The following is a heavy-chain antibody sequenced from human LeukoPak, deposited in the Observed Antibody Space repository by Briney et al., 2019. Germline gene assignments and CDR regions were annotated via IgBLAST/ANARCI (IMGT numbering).Heavy chain of an antibody. V-gene: IGHV1-2*02. J-gene: IGHJ1*01. CDR2: INPNSGGT. D-gene: IGHD1-7*01. Sequence: ASVKVSCKASGYTFTGYYMHWVRQAPGQGLEWMGWINPNSGGTNYAQKFQGRVTMTRDTSISTAYMELSRLRSDDTAVYYCARDYTVAIGTTTYFQHWGQGTLVTVSS. CDR3: ARDYTVAIGTTTYFQH. CDR1: GYTFTGYY.